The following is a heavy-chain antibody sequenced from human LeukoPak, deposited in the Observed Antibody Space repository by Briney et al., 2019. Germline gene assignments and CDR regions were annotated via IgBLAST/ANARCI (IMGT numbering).Heavy chain of an antibody. Sequence: PSETLSLTCAVSGGSISSSNWWSWVRQPPGKGLEWIGEIYHSGSTNYNPSLKSRVTISVDKSKNQFSLQLNSVTPEDTAVYYCAILGSGFDAFDIWGQGTMVTVSS. CDR3: AILGSGFDAFDI. D-gene: IGHD6-19*01. CDR1: GGSISSSNW. J-gene: IGHJ3*02. CDR2: IYHSGST. V-gene: IGHV4-4*02.